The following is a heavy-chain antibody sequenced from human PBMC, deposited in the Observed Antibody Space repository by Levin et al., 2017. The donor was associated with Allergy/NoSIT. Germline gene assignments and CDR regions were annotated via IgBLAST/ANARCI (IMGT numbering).Heavy chain of an antibody. CDR1: GYTFTSYD. Sequence: GESLKISCKASGYTFTSYDINWVRQATGQGLEWMGWMNPNSGNTGYAQKFQGRVTMTRNTSISTAYMELSSLRSEDTAVYYCARVSKRYCSSTSCPNGYWGQGTLVTVSS. D-gene: IGHD2-2*01. CDR2: MNPNSGNT. J-gene: IGHJ4*02. V-gene: IGHV1-8*01. CDR3: ARVSKRYCSSTSCPNGY.